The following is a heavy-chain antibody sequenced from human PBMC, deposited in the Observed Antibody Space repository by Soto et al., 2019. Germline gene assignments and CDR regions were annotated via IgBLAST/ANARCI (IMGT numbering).Heavy chain of an antibody. CDR3: ARVPGT. J-gene: IGHJ5*02. D-gene: IGHD1-26*01. Sequence: SETLCVTWAVAGGSISSGGYSWSWIRQPPGKGLEWIGYIYHSGSTYYNPSLKSRVTISVDRSKNQFSLKLSSVIAAETAVYYCARVPGTWGKGTLVTVYS. CDR2: IYHSGST. CDR1: GGSISSGGYS. V-gene: IGHV4-30-2*01.